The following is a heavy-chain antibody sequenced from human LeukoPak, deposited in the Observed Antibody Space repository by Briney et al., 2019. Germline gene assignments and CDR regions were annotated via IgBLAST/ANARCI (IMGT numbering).Heavy chain of an antibody. J-gene: IGHJ4*02. CDR1: GYSFTSYW. CDR3: ARMATRNRIFDY. Sequence: GESLKISCKGSGYSFTSYWNGWVRQMPGKGPEWMGIIYPGDSDTRYSPAFQGQVTISADKSISTAYLQWSSLKASDTAMYYCARMATRNRIFDYWGQGTLVTVSS. D-gene: IGHD5-24*01. V-gene: IGHV5-51*01. CDR2: IYPGDSDT.